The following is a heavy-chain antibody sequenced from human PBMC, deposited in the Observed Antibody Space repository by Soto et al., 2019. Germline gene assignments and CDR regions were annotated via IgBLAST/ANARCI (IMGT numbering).Heavy chain of an antibody. D-gene: IGHD2-15*01. CDR1: GYSFTSYW. V-gene: IGHV5-51*01. CDR2: IYPGDSDT. J-gene: IGHJ4*02. Sequence: GESLKISCKGSGYSFTSYWIGWVRQMPGKGLEWMGIIYPGDSDTTYSPSFQGQVTISADKSISTAYLQWSSLKASDTAMYYCARLSCSGGSCSSAANYWGQGTLVTVSS. CDR3: ARLSCSGGSCSSAANY.